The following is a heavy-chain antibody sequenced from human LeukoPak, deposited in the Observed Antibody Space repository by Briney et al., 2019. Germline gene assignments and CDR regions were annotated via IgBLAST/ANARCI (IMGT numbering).Heavy chain of an antibody. CDR2: ISSSSTI. V-gene: IGHV3-48*01. D-gene: IGHD5-12*01. CDR1: GFTFSSYS. CDR3: ARDGYNDFDY. Sequence: GGSLRLSCAASGFTFSSYSMNWVRQAPGKGLEWVSYISSSSTIYYADSVKGRFTISRDNAKNSLYLQMNSLRAEDTAVYYCARDGYNDFDYWGQGTLVTVSS. J-gene: IGHJ4*02.